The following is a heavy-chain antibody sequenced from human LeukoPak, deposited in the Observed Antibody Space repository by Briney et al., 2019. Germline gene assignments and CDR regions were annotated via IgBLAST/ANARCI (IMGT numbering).Heavy chain of an antibody. V-gene: IGHV1-69*06. D-gene: IGHD3-10*01. J-gene: IGHJ5*02. CDR3: ARGEYYGSGDQYNWFDP. CDR1: GGTFSSYA. Sequence: SAKVSCKASGGTFSSYAISWVRQAPGQGLERMGGIIPIFGTANYAQKFQGRVTITADKSTSTAYMELSSLRSEDTAVYYCARGEYYGSGDQYNWFDPWGQGTLVTVSS. CDR2: IIPIFGTA.